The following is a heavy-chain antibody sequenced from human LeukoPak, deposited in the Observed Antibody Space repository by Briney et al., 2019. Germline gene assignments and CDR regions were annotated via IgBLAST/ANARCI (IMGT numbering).Heavy chain of an antibody. CDR2: ITPMFGTA. J-gene: IGHJ4*02. CDR1: GGTFSSHD. V-gene: IGHV1-69*13. D-gene: IGHD4-23*01. Sequence: GASVKVSCKASGGTFSSHDISWVRQAPGQGLEWMGGITPMFGTAVYAQKFQGRVTITAVESMSTAYMELSSLRSEDTAIYYCARGWLAETTVVTPYNYWGQGTLVNVSS. CDR3: ARGWLAETTVVTPYNY.